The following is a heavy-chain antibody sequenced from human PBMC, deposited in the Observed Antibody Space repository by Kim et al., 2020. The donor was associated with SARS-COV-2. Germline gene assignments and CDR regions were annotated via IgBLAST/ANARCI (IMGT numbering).Heavy chain of an antibody. D-gene: IGHD4-17*01. J-gene: IGHJ4*02. CDR2: ISFRGDTI. CDR1: GITFSDYY. Sequence: GITFSDYYMSWIRQAPGKGLEWVSYISFRGDTIYYAHSVRGRFTISRDNAKNSLHLQMNSLRAEDTAVYFCATAPYYGDYLGNDYWGQGALAT. CDR3: ATAPYYGDYLGNDY. V-gene: IGHV3-11*01.